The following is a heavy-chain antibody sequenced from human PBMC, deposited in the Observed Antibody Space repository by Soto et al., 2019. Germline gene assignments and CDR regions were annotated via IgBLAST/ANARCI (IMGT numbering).Heavy chain of an antibody. CDR3: ARIPEGYNAPDF. CDR2: INTDGSST. Sequence: FLRLSSASAEVTLRSHWMHWVRKAQGKGLVWVSRINTDGSSTTYADSVKGRFTISRDNAKNSLYLQMNSLRAGDTAVYYCARIPEGYNAPDFLGQGTLVTV. J-gene: IGHJ4*02. CDR1: EVTLRSHW. D-gene: IGHD1-1*01. V-gene: IGHV3-74*01.